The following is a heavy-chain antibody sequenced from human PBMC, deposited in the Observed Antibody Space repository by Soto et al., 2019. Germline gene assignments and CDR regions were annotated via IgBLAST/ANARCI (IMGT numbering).Heavy chain of an antibody. CDR2: ISSSSSTI. V-gene: IGHV3-48*01. CDR1: GFTFRSYR. Sequence: PGGXLRLSCAASGFTFRSYRMNWVRQAPGKGLEWVSYISSSSSTIYYADSVKGRFTISRDNAKNSLYLQMNSLRAEDTAVYYCATFTYYYDCSVYPTREFYFDYWGQGTLVTVSS. CDR3: ATFTYYYDCSVYPTREFYFDY. D-gene: IGHD3-22*01. J-gene: IGHJ4*02.